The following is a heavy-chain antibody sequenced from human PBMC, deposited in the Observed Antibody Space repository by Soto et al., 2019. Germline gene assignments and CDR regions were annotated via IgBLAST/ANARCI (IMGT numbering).Heavy chain of an antibody. CDR3: ARDIRPGRGEWLRPGPLGY. D-gene: IGHD5-12*01. CDR1: GFTFSSYA. CDR2: ISGSGGST. J-gene: IGHJ4*02. V-gene: IGHV3-23*01. Sequence: EVQLLESGGGLVQPGGSLRLSCAASGFTFSSYAMSWVRQAPGKGLEWVSAISGSGGSTYYADSVKGRFTISRDNSKNTLYLQMNSLRAEDTAVYYCARDIRPGRGEWLRPGPLGYWGQGTLVTVSS.